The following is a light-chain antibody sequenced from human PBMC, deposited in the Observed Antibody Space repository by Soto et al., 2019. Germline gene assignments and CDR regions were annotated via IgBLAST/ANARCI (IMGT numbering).Light chain of an antibody. CDR3: KSYAGSNTYV. Sequence: QSVLTQPPSASGSPGQSVTISCTGTKNDIGVYDLVSWYQHHPGKAPRLIIYEVVQRPSGVPDRFSGSKSGNTASLTVSGLQAEDEADYFCKSYAGSNTYVFGSGTKVTVL. CDR2: EVV. CDR1: KNDIGVYDL. V-gene: IGLV2-8*01. J-gene: IGLJ1*01.